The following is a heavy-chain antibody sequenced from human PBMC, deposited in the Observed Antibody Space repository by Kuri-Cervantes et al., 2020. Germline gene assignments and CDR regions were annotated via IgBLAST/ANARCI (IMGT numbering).Heavy chain of an antibody. J-gene: IGHJ4*02. CDR3: ARDGFSYGMTSFDY. D-gene: IGHD3-16*01. V-gene: IGHV3-21*06. Sequence: ETLSLTCTVSGGSISSSSYYWGWIRQPPGKGLEWVSSISDSSYYIYYADSVKGRFTISRDNAKSSLYLQLEALRAADTAVYYCARDGFSYGMTSFDYWGRGTLVTVSS. CDR1: GGSISSSS. CDR2: ISDSSYYI.